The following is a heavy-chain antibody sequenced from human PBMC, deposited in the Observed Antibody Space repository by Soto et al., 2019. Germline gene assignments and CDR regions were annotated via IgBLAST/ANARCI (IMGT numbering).Heavy chain of an antibody. D-gene: IGHD6-19*01. V-gene: IGHV1-69*04. CDR1: GGTFSSYT. CDR3: ARDRAVAGQSSDAFDI. Sequence: SVKVSCKASGGTFSSYTISWVRQAPGQGLEWMGRIIPILGIANYAQKFQGRVTITADKSTSTAYMELSSLRSEDTAVYYCARDRAVAGQSSDAFDIWGQGTMVTVS. J-gene: IGHJ3*02. CDR2: IIPILGIA.